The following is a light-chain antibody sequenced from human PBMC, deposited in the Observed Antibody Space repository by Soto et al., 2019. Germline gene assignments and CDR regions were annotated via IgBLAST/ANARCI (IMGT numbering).Light chain of an antibody. J-gene: IGKJ4*01. Sequence: EIVLTQSPGTLSLSPGERATLSCRASQSVSSSYLAWYQQKPGQAPRLLIYGASSRATGIPDRFSGSGSGTDFTLNISRLEPEDFAVYYCHQYDSTPLTFGGGTKGEIK. CDR3: HQYDSTPLT. CDR1: QSVSSSY. V-gene: IGKV3-20*01. CDR2: GAS.